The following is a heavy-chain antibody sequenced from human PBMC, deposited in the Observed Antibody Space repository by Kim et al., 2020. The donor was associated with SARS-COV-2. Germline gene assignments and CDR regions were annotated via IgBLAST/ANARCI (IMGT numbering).Heavy chain of an antibody. CDR3: ARDQTRNFYFDY. J-gene: IGHJ4*02. Sequence: YYVDSVKGRITISRDNAKNSLYMQRNSLGAEATAVYDCARDQTRNFYFDYWGQGTLVTVSS. D-gene: IGHD1-7*01. V-gene: IGHV3-7*03.